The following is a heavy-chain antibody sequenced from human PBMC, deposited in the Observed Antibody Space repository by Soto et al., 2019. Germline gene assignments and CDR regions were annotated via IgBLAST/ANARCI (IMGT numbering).Heavy chain of an antibody. D-gene: IGHD3-22*01. Sequence: GGSLKISCKGSGYSFTSYWIGWGRQMPGKGLEWMGIIYPGDSDTRYSPSFQGQVTISADKSISTAYLQWSSLKASDTAMYYCARRYDSSGPGAFDIWGQGTMVTVSS. CDR1: GYSFTSYW. J-gene: IGHJ3*02. CDR2: IYPGDSDT. CDR3: ARRYDSSGPGAFDI. V-gene: IGHV5-51*01.